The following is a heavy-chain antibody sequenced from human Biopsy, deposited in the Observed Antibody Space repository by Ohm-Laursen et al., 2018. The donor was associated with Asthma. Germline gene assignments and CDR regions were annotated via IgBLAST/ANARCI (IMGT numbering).Heavy chain of an antibody. V-gene: IGHV4-59*11. J-gene: IGHJ5*02. CDR1: GGSIRSHD. Sequence: TLSRTCTVSGGSIRSHDWTWIRLPQGKGLEYIGDVSHTRSTNYNPSLNRRVTMSLDTSKNQFSQRLSSVTPADTAVYYCARLADCSGGACYSYGWFDPWGQGTRVTVSS. CDR2: VSHTRST. D-gene: IGHD2-15*01. CDR3: ARLADCSGGACYSYGWFDP.